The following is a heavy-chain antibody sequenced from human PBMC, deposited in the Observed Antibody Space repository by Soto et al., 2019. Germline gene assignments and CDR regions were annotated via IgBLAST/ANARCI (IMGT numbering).Heavy chain of an antibody. V-gene: IGHV1-46*03. CDR3: ARESRDIVVVPAAHAAFDI. CDR1: GYTFTSYY. J-gene: IGHJ3*02. Sequence: ASVKVSCKASGYTFTSYYMHWVRQAPGQGLEWMGIINPSGGSTSYAQKFQGRVTMTRDTSTSTVYMELSSLRSEDTAVYYCARESRDIVVVPAAHAAFDIWGQGTMVTVSS. D-gene: IGHD2-2*01. CDR2: INPSGGST.